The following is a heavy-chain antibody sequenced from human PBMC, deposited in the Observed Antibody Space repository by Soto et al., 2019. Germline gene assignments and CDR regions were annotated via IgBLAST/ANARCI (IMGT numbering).Heavy chain of an antibody. CDR1: GFTFSSYG. CDR2: ISYDGSNK. V-gene: IGHV3-30*18. CDR3: AKDPGYYDSSGYGYFDY. D-gene: IGHD3-22*01. J-gene: IGHJ4*02. Sequence: QVQLVESGGGVVQPGRSLRLSCAASGFTFSSYGMHWVRQAAGKGLEWVAVISYDGSNKYYADSVKGRFTISRDNSKNTLYLQMNSLRAEDTAVYYCAKDPGYYDSSGYGYFDYWGQGTLVTVSS.